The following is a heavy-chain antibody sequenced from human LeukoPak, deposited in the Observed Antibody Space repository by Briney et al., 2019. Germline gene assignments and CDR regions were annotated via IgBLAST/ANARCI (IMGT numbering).Heavy chain of an antibody. Sequence: SETLSLTCAVYGGSFSGYYWSWIRQPPGKGLEWIGEINHSGSTNYNPSLKSRVTISVDTSKNQFSLKLSSVTAADTAVYYCARGRDMVYIYGKRVAFDIWGQGTMVTVSS. J-gene: IGHJ3*02. D-gene: IGHD5-18*01. CDR1: GGSFSGYY. V-gene: IGHV4-34*01. CDR3: ARGRDMVYIYGKRVAFDI. CDR2: INHSGST.